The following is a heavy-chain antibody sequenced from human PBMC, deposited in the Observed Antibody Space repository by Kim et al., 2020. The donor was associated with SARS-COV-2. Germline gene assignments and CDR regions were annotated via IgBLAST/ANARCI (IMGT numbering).Heavy chain of an antibody. CDR3: ARVSGGFDY. J-gene: IGHJ4*02. D-gene: IGHD2-15*01. CDR1: GGSISSYY. CDR2: IYYSGST. V-gene: IGHV4-59*01. Sequence: SETLSLTCTVSGGSISSYYWTWIRQPPGKGLEWIGYIYYSGSTNYNASLKSRVTISIDTSNNQSSLKLSTVTAADTAVDYCARVSGGFDYWGQGTLVTVSS.